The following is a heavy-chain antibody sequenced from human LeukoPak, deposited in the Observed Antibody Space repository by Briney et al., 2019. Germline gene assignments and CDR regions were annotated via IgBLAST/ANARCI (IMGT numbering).Heavy chain of an antibody. J-gene: IGHJ4*02. CDR3: ATDRGGYGSGSYDY. CDR2: ISGSGGST. V-gene: IGHV3-23*01. CDR1: GFTFSSYA. D-gene: IGHD3-10*01. Sequence: GGSLRLSCVASGFTFSSYAMSWVRQAPGKGLEWVSAISGSGGSTYYADSVKGRFTISRDNSKNTLYLQMNGLRAEDTAVYYCATDRGGYGSGSYDYWGQGTLVTVSS.